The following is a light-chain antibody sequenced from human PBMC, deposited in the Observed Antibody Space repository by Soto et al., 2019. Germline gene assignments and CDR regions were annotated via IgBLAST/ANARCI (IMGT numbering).Light chain of an antibody. CDR1: ESFASTY. Sequence: EIVLTQSPGTLSLSPGERATLSCRASESFASTYLAWYQQKPGQAPRLLIHAASSRATGIPDRFSGSNSGTDFTLTISRLEPEDSAVYYCQQYGASPLTFGGGTKVEIK. CDR3: QQYGASPLT. V-gene: IGKV3-20*01. CDR2: AAS. J-gene: IGKJ4*01.